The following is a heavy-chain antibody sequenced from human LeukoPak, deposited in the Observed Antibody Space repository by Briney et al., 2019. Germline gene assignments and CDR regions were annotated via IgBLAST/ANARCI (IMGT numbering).Heavy chain of an antibody. D-gene: IGHD3-3*01. CDR2: ISAYNGRT. Sequence: ASVKVSCKASGYTFINHGISWVRQAPGQGLEWMGWISAYNGRTEYAPNLQDRVAMTTDTSTTTAYMELRSLTSDDTAVYYCGRWSPNPNDSWGQGTLVTVSS. J-gene: IGHJ5*01. CDR3: GRWSPNPNDS. CDR1: GYTFINHG. V-gene: IGHV1-18*01.